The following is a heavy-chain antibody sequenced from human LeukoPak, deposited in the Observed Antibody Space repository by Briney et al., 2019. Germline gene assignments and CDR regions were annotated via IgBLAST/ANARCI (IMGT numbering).Heavy chain of an antibody. V-gene: IGHV4-59*01. D-gene: IGHD3-10*01. CDR1: GDSIKNYY. CDR2: ILHSGNT. CDR3: ARGNYGSGSYYVADFDY. J-gene: IGHJ4*02. Sequence: PSGTLSLTCTVSGDSIKNYYWSWIRQSPGKGLEWIGYILHSGNTNYNPSLKSRLTMSIDTSKNQFSLNPDSVTAAATAVYYCARGNYGSGSYYVADFDYWGQGTLVTVSS.